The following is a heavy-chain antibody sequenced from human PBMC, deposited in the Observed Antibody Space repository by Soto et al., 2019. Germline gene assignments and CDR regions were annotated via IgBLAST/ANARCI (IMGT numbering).Heavy chain of an antibody. CDR2: IYYSGST. CDR3: AGTYYDFWSGLIAVAGTGNQIDY. V-gene: IGHV4-39*01. Sequence: SETLSLTCTVSGGSISSSSYYWGWIRQPPGKGLEWIGSIYYSGSTYYNPSLKSRVIISVDTSKNQFSLKLSSVTAADTAVYYCAGTYYDFWSGLIAVAGTGNQIDYWGQGTLVTVSS. D-gene: IGHD3-3*01. CDR1: GGSISSSSYY. J-gene: IGHJ4*02.